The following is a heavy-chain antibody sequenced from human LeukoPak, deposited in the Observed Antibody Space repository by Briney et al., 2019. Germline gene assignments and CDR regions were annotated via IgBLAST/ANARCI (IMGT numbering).Heavy chain of an antibody. D-gene: IGHD4-23*01. CDR1: GYTFTSYD. J-gene: IGHJ4*02. Sequence: EASVKVSCKASGYTFTSYDINWVRQATGQGLEWMGWMNPNSGNTGYAQKFQGRVTMTEDTSTDTAYMELSSLRSEDTAVYYCATSDYGGNSESYWGQGTLVTVSS. CDR3: ATSDYGGNSESY. V-gene: IGHV1-8*01. CDR2: MNPNSGNT.